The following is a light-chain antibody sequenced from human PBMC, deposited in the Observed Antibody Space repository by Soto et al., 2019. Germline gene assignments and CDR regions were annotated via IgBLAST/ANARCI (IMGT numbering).Light chain of an antibody. CDR3: QQSYSTPVYT. V-gene: IGKV1-39*01. CDR1: QSISSY. CDR2: AAS. J-gene: IGKJ2*01. Sequence: DIQMTQSPSSLSASVGDRVTITCRASQSISSYLNWYQQKPGKAPKLLIYAASSLQSGVPSRFSGSGSGTDFTLTISSLQLEDFATYYCQQSYSTPVYTFGQGTKVDIK.